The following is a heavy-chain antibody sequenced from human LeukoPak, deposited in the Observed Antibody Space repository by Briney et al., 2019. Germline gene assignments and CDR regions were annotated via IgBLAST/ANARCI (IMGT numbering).Heavy chain of an antibody. CDR3: ARLWDSSSSLDY. J-gene: IGHJ4*02. V-gene: IGHV4-59*08. CDR1: GVSISSYY. Sequence: SETLSLTCTVSGVSISSYYWTWLRQPPGKGLGLEWIGYIYYSGGTNYNPSLKSRVTISIDTSKNQVSLKLSSVTAADTAVYYCARLWDSSSSLDYWGQGTLVTVSS. D-gene: IGHD6-6*01. CDR2: IYYSGGT.